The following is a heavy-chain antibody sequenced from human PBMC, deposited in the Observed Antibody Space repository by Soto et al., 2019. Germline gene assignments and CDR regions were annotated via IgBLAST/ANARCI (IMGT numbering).Heavy chain of an antibody. CDR3: AKSGPTNYFDS. D-gene: IGHD1-26*01. J-gene: IGHJ4*02. V-gene: IGHV3-23*01. Sequence: PGGSPRLCCAASGFTFCSSAMSWVRQAPGKGLEWVSGISGGGRFTYYADSVKGRFTISRDDSKTTLFLQVSSLSVEDAAVYYCAKSGPTNYFDSWGPGTLVTVSS. CDR2: ISGGGRFT. CDR1: GFTFCSSA.